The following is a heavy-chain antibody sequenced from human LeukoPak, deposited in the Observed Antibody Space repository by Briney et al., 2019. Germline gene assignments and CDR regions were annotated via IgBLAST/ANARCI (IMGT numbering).Heavy chain of an antibody. CDR1: GYTFTSYD. CDR3: ARGLNGGYGLGSWIRDY. Sequence: GASVKVSCKASGYTFTSYDFNWMRQATGQGLEGMGWMNPNSGNTGYALKFQGRVTMTRNTSTSTAYMELNSLRSEDTAVYYCARGLNGGYGLGSWIRDYWGEGTLVTVSS. V-gene: IGHV1-8*01. CDR2: MNPNSGNT. D-gene: IGHD3-10*01. J-gene: IGHJ4*02.